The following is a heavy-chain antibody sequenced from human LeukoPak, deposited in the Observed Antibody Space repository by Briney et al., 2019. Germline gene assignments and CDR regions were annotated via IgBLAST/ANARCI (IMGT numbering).Heavy chain of an antibody. D-gene: IGHD1-26*01. CDR1: GFTFTTYW. V-gene: IGHV3-74*01. CDR3: ASSGSYRFDY. CDR2: INSDGSIT. Sequence: GGSLRLSCAASGFTFTTYWMHWVRQAPGKGLVWVSHINSDGSITSYADSVKGRFTISRDNAKNTLYLQMNSLRDEDTAVYYCASSGSYRFDYWGQGTLVTVSS. J-gene: IGHJ4*02.